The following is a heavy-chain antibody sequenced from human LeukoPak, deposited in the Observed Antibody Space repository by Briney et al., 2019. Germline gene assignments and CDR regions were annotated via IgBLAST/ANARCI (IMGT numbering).Heavy chain of an antibody. J-gene: IGHJ4*02. CDR1: GASISSGGYY. Sequence: SETLSLTCTVSGASISSGGYYWSWIRQHPGKGLEWIGYIFYSGSTYYNPSLKSRVTISVDTSKNQFSLKLSSVTAADTAVYYCARSARDSEYTNMDSWGQGTLVTVSS. D-gene: IGHD5-18*01. V-gene: IGHV4-31*03. CDR2: IFYSGST. CDR3: ARSARDSEYTNMDS.